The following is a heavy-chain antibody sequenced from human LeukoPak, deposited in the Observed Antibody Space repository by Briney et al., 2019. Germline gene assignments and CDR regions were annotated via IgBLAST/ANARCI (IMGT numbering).Heavy chain of an antibody. CDR3: ARVNYGYSYGYDY. D-gene: IGHD5-18*01. J-gene: IGHJ4*02. V-gene: IGHV3-21*01. CDR1: GFTFSSYS. Sequence: TGGSLRLSCAASGFTFSSYSMNWVRQAPGKGLEWVSSISSSSSYIYYADSVKGRFTISRDNAKNSLYLQMNSLRAEDTAVYYCARVNYGYSYGYDYWGQGTLVTVSS. CDR2: ISSSSSYI.